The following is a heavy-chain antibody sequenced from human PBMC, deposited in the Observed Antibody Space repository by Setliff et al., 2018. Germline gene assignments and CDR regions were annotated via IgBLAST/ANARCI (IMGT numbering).Heavy chain of an antibody. Sequence: SETLSLTCTVSGGSIGPHYWSWIRQAPGKGLEWIGEINHSGTTNYHPSLRSRVTISVDTSKNQFSLKVTSETAADTSVYFCARGRNVAARLLDSWGQGTLVTVSS. CDR3: ARGRNVAARLLDS. CDR1: GGSIGPHY. CDR2: INHSGTT. J-gene: IGHJ4*02. V-gene: IGHV4-34*01. D-gene: IGHD6-6*01.